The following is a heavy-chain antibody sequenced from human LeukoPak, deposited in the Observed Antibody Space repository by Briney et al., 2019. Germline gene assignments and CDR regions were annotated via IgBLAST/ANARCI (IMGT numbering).Heavy chain of an antibody. CDR3: ARDAGYSSGYPLDY. J-gene: IGHJ4*02. V-gene: IGHV3-33*01. CDR2: MGYEGSNK. CDR1: GVTFSSYG. D-gene: IGHD3-22*01. Sequence: GGSLRLSCAASGVTFSSYGMHWVRQAPGKGLEWVAVMGYEGSNKYYADSVKGRFAISRDDSKNSLYLQMNSLRAEDTAVYYCARDAGYSSGYPLDYWGQGTLVTVSS.